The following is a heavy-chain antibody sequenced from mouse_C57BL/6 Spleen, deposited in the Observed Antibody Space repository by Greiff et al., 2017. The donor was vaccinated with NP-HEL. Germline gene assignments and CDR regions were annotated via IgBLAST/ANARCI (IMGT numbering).Heavy chain of an antibody. CDR3: ARSSLGYFDV. J-gene: IGHJ1*03. CDR1: GGNGKEEE. CDR2: ISNNPHGSTT. Sequence: EVKLMESGGGLVQPGGSLSVEGGAEGGNGKEEERRGGGKEPGKALELFCFISNNPHGSTTEYSASVQGRFTISRDNSQSILYLQMNALRAEDSATYYCARSSLGYFDVWGTGTTVTVSS. V-gene: IGHV7-3*01.